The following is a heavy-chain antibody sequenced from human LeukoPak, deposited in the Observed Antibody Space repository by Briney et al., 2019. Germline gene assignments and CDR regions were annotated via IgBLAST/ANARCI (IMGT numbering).Heavy chain of an antibody. CDR1: GFTFSKAW. CDR3: TTGAPAFVIASTPRDY. CDR2: VRSNTDGGAT. V-gene: IGHV3-15*01. D-gene: IGHD2/OR15-2a*01. J-gene: IGHJ4*02. Sequence: PGGSLRLSCAASGFTFSKAWMSWVRQAPGKGLEWVGRVRSNTDGGATDYAAPVKDRFTISRDDSKNTLYLQMNSLKTEDTAVYYCTTGAPAFVIASTPRDYWGQGTLVTVSS.